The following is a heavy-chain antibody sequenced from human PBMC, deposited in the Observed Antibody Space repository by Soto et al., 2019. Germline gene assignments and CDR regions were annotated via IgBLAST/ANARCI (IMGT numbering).Heavy chain of an antibody. J-gene: IGHJ4*02. CDR3: AKVLVTPNYYGSGSYYFDY. CDR1: GFTFSSYA. Sequence: GGSLRLSCAASGFTFSSYAMSWVRQAPGKGLEWVSAISGSGGSTYYADSVKGRFTISRDNSMNTLYLQMNSLRAEDTAVYYCAKVLVTPNYYGSGSYYFDYGGQGTLVTVSS. D-gene: IGHD3-10*01. CDR2: ISGSGGST. V-gene: IGHV3-23*01.